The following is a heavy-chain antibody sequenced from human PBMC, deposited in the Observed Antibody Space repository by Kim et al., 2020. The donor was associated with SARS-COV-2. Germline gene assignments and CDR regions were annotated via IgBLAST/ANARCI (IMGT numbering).Heavy chain of an antibody. Sequence: SRGATYSADSVMGRFTISRDSAKNSLYLQMNSLRNEDTAIYYCARGHLAYWGQGTLVAVSS. J-gene: IGHJ4*02. CDR3: ARGHLAY. V-gene: IGHV3-48*02. CDR2: SRGAT.